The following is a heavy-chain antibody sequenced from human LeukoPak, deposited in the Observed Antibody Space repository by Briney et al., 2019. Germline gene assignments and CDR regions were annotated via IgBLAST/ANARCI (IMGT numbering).Heavy chain of an antibody. J-gene: IGHJ6*02. CDR3: ARGFLEYCSGDLLPPLCYYYYGMDV. D-gene: IGHD2-21*01. Sequence: SETLSLTCAVYGGSFSGYYWSWIRQPPGKGLEWIGEINHSGSTNYNPSLKSRVTISVDTSKNQFSLKLSSVTAADTAVYYCARGFLEYCSGDLLPPLCYYYYGMDVWGQGTTVTVSS. CDR1: GGSFSGYY. CDR2: INHSGST. V-gene: IGHV4-34*01.